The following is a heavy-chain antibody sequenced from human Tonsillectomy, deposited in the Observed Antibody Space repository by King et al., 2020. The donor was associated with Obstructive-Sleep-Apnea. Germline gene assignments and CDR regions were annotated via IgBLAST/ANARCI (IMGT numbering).Heavy chain of an antibody. V-gene: IGHV3-30*18. CDR3: AKGASGYGHFDF. CDR1: GFTFSNYD. D-gene: IGHD5-12*01. J-gene: IGHJ4*02. CDR2: TSYDGTIF. Sequence: QLVQSGGGVVQPGRSLRLSCAASGFTFSNYDMPWVRQAPGKGLEWVASTSYDGTIFNYSAPVKGRFTISRDNSKNTLYLQMNSLRVEDTAVYYCAKGASGYGHFDFWGQGTLVTVSS.